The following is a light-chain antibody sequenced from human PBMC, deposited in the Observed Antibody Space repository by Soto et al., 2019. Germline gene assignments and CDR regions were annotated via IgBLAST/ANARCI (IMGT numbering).Light chain of an antibody. CDR2: DVS. Sequence: QSVLTQPASVSGSPGQSIAISCTGTSSDVGGYRYVSWYQQQPGKAPKLVISDVSNRPSGVSDRFSGSKSVNTASLTISGLQTEDEADYYCASYTTSSTYVFGTGTKVTVL. J-gene: IGLJ1*01. V-gene: IGLV2-14*01. CDR1: SSDVGGYRY. CDR3: ASYTTSSTYV.